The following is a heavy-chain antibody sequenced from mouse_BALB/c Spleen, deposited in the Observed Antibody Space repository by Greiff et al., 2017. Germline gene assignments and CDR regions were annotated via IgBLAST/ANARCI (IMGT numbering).Heavy chain of an antibody. CDR1: GFSLTSYG. CDR3: ARHEEKYGNYGWFAY. J-gene: IGHJ3*01. D-gene: IGHD2-10*02. Sequence: VKLMESGPDLVAPSQSLSITCTVSGFSLTSYGVHWVRQPPGKGLEWLVVIWSDGSTTYNSALKSRLSISKDNSKSQVFLKMNSLQTDDTAMYYCARHEEKYGNYGWFAYWGQGTLVTVSA. V-gene: IGHV2-6-2*01. CDR2: IWSDGST.